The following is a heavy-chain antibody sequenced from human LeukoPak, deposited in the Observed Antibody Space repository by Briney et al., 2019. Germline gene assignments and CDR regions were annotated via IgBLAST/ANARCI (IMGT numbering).Heavy chain of an antibody. CDR1: GGSISSSSYY. CDR3: ARLGYSSGWPPYYYYYYYMDV. Sequence: PSETLSLTCTVSGGSISSSSYYWGWIRQPPGKGLEWIGSIYYSGSTYYNPSLKSRVTISVDTSKNQFSLKLSSVTAADTAVYYCARLGYSSGWPPYYYYYYYMDVWGKGTTVTISS. CDR2: IYYSGST. V-gene: IGHV4-39*01. J-gene: IGHJ6*03. D-gene: IGHD6-19*01.